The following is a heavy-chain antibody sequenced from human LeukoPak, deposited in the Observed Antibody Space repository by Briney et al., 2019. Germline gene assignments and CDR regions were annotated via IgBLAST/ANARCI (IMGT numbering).Heavy chain of an antibody. CDR1: GFTFSSYS. CDR3: ARDPYGSGSYVDY. Sequence: PGGSLRLSCAASGFTFSSYSMNWVRQAPGKGLEWVSSISSSSSYIYYADSVKGRFTISRDNAKNSLYLQMNSLRAEDTAVYYCARDPYGSGSYVDYWGQGTLVTVSS. CDR2: ISSSSSYI. V-gene: IGHV3-21*01. J-gene: IGHJ4*02. D-gene: IGHD3-10*01.